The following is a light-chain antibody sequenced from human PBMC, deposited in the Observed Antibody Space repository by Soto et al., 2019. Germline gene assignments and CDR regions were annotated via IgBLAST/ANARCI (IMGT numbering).Light chain of an antibody. CDR2: DVS. CDR3: QQYNNWPFS. CDR1: QGVTTN. V-gene: IGKV3-15*01. Sequence: EIVMTQSPGTLSVSPGERATLSCRAGQGVTTNFAWYQQKSGQSPRVLIYDVSIRATGVPARFSGTGSETDFTLTISGLQSDASAVYFCQQYNNWPFSFGQGTRLEIK. J-gene: IGKJ5*01.